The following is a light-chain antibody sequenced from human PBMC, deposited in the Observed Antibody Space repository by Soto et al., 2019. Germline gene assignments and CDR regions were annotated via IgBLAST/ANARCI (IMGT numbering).Light chain of an antibody. CDR2: LNSDGSH. Sequence: QSVLTQSPSASASLGGSVKLTCTLSSGHSSYDIAWHQQQPEKGPRYLMKLNSDGSHTKGDGIPDRFSGSSSGAERYLTIASLQSEDGADYYCQTWGTGYARFGGWTKLTVL. CDR1: SGHSSYD. CDR3: QTWGTGYAR. J-gene: IGLJ2*01. V-gene: IGLV4-69*01.